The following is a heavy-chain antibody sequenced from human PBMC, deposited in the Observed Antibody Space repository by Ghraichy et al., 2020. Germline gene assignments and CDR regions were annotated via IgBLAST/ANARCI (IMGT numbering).Heavy chain of an antibody. CDR1: GGSISSSNW. Sequence: SETLSLTCAVSGGSISSSNWWSWVRQPPGKGLEWIGEIYHSGSTNYNPSLKSRVTISVDKSKNQFSLKLSSVTAADTAVYYCARDIAAALHDAFDIWGQGTMVTVSS. CDR3: ARDIAAALHDAFDI. CDR2: IYHSGST. J-gene: IGHJ3*02. V-gene: IGHV4-4*02. D-gene: IGHD6-13*01.